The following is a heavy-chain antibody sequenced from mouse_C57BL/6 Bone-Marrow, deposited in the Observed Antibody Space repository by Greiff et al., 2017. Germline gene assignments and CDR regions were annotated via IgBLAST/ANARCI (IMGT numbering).Heavy chain of an antibody. J-gene: IGHJ4*01. V-gene: IGHV1-55*01. CDR3: ARFYYGNYGAAMDY. CDR1: GYTFTSYW. Sequence: QVQLQQPGAELVKPGASVKMSCKASGYTFTSYWITWVKQRPGQGLEWIGDIYPGSGSTNYTEKFKSKATLTVDTSSSTAYMQLSSLTSEDSAVYYCARFYYGNYGAAMDYWGQGTSVTVSS. CDR2: IYPGSGST. D-gene: IGHD2-1*01.